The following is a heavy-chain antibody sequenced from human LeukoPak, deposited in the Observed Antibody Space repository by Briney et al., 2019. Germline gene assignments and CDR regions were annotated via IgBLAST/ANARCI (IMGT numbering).Heavy chain of an antibody. V-gene: IGHV3-30-3*01. Sequence: GGSLRLSCAASGFTFSSYAMHWVRQAPGKGLEWVAVISHDGSNKYYADSVKGRFTISRDNSKNTLYLQMNSLRAEDTAVYYCARGSSLSGAFDIWGQGTMVTVSS. CDR1: GFTFSSYA. J-gene: IGHJ3*02. CDR3: ARGSSLSGAFDI. D-gene: IGHD2-15*01. CDR2: ISHDGSNK.